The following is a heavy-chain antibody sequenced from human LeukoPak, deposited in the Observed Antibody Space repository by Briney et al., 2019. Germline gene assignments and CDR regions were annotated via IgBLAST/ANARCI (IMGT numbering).Heavy chain of an antibody. CDR2: INHSGST. V-gene: IGHV4-34*01. CDR1: GGSFSGYY. D-gene: IGHD6-19*01. Sequence: PSETLSLTCAVYGGSFSGYYWSWIRQPPGKGLEWIGEINHSGSTNYNPSLKSRVTISVDTSKNQSSLKLSSVTAADTAVYYCARGLLGSGWYGIIDYWGQGTLVTVSS. J-gene: IGHJ4*02. CDR3: ARGLLGSGWYGIIDY.